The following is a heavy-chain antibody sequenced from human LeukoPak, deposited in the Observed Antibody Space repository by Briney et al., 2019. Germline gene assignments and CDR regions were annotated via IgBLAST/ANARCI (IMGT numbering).Heavy chain of an antibody. D-gene: IGHD1-26*01. Sequence: SVKVSCKASGGTFSSYAISWVRQAPGQGLEWMGGIIPIYGTETYAQKLKSRVTITTEEYTSTAYMELSSLRSEDTAVYYCARLIVGATSSDAFDIWGQGTMVTVSS. CDR3: ARLIVGATSSDAFDI. CDR2: IIPIYGTE. V-gene: IGHV1-69*05. J-gene: IGHJ3*02. CDR1: GGTFSSYA.